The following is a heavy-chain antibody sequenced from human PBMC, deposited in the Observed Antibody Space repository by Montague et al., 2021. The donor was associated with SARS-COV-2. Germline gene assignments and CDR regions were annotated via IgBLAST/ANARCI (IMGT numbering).Heavy chain of an antibody. CDR1: GFSLTTDGVG. CDR3: ARRYDFYRAEAFDV. V-gene: IGHV2-5*02. J-gene: IGHJ3*01. Sequence: PALVKPTQTLTLTCVFSGFSLTTDGVGVAWIRRPPGKALEWLALIYWDGDQRYSPSLKTRLTITKDTSKNRVVLTMTNLDPMDTATYYCARRYDFYRAEAFDVWGQGTMLTVSS. D-gene: IGHD3-3*01. CDR2: IYWDGDQ.